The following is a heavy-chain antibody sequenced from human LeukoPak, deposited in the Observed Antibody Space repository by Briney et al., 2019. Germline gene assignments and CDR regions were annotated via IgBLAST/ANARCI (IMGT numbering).Heavy chain of an antibody. J-gene: IGHJ6*04. D-gene: IGHD3-10*01. CDR3: ARAQGLLWFGVIPFRMDV. CDR1: GGSISSYY. CDR2: IYYSGST. V-gene: IGHV4-59*01. Sequence: KPSETLSLTCTVSGGSISSYYWSWIRQPPGKGLEWIGYIYYSGSTNYNPSLKSRVTISVDTSKNQFSLKLSSVTAADTAVYYCARAQGLLWFGVIPFRMDVWGKGTTVTISS.